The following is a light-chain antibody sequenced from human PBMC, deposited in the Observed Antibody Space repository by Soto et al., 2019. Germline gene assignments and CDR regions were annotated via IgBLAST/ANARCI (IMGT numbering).Light chain of an antibody. Sequence: SYELTQPPSVSVSPGQTASITCSGDKLGDKYACWYQQKPGQSPVLVIYQDSKRPSGIPERFSGSNSGNTATLTISGTQAMDEADYYCQAWDSGTAEFGGGTKVTVL. V-gene: IGLV3-1*01. J-gene: IGLJ2*01. CDR1: KLGDKY. CDR2: QDS. CDR3: QAWDSGTAE.